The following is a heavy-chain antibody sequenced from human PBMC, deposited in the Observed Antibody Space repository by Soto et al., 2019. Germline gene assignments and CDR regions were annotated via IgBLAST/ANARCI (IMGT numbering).Heavy chain of an antibody. CDR3: ASGSYDILTGYYYYGMDV. D-gene: IGHD3-9*01. V-gene: IGHV4-59*08. CDR2: IYYSGST. J-gene: IGHJ6*02. CDR1: GGSISSYY. Sequence: SETLSLTCTVSGGSISSYYWSWIRQPPGKGLEWIGYIYYSGSTNYNPSLKSRVTISVDTSKNQFSLKLSSVTAADTAVYYCASGSYDILTGYYYYGMDVWGQGTTVTVSS.